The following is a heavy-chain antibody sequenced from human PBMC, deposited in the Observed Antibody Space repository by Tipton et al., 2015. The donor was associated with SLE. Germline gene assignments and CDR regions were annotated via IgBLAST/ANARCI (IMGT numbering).Heavy chain of an antibody. CDR2: SYTSGST. CDR1: GGSISSGSYY. V-gene: IGHV4-61*02. Sequence: TLSLTCTVSGGSISSGSYYWSWIRQPAGKGLEWIGRSYTSGSTNYTPSLKSRVTISVDTSKNQFSLKLSSVTAADTAVYYCARACNSGYDFDYWGQGTLVTVSS. D-gene: IGHD5-12*01. J-gene: IGHJ4*02. CDR3: ARACNSGYDFDY.